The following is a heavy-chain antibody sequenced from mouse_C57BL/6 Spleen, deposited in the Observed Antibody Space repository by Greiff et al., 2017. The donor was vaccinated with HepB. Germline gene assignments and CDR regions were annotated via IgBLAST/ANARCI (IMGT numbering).Heavy chain of an antibody. D-gene: IGHD2-5*01. J-gene: IGHJ4*01. CDR2: IYPRSGNT. CDR3: ARRGSNYERDAMDY. V-gene: IGHV1-81*01. CDR1: GYTFTSYG. Sequence: QVQLKQSGAELARPGASVKLSCKASGYTFTSYGISWVKQRTGQGLEWIGEIYPRSGNTYYNEKFKGKATLTADKSSSTAYMELRSLTSEDSAVYFCARRGSNYERDAMDYWGQGTSVTVSS.